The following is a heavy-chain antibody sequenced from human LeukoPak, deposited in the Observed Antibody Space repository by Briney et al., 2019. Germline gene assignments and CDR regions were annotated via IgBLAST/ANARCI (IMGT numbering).Heavy chain of an antibody. CDR1: GGSISSSSYY. J-gene: IGHJ4*02. CDR3: ARDMITFGGVIVIPWGAFDY. Sequence: SETLSLTCTVSGGSISSSSYYWGWIRQPPGKGLEWIGSIYYSGSTYYNPSLKSRVTISVDTSKNQFSLKLSSVTAADTAVYYCARDMITFGGVIVIPWGAFDYWGQGTLVTVSS. CDR2: IYYSGST. D-gene: IGHD3-16*02. V-gene: IGHV4-39*07.